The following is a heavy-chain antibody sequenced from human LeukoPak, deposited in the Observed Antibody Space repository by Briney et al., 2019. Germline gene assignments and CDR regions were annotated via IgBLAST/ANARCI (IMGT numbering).Heavy chain of an antibody. D-gene: IGHD6-19*01. CDR1: GGSISSYY. J-gene: IGHJ4*02. V-gene: IGHV4-59*12. CDR3: ARESAVAQAVMFDY. Sequence: SETLSLTCTASGGSISSYYWSWIRQPPGKGLEWIGYIYYSGSTNYNPSLKSRLTISVDTSKNQFSRKLSSVTAADTAVYYCARESAVAQAVMFDYWGQGTLVTVSS. CDR2: IYYSGST.